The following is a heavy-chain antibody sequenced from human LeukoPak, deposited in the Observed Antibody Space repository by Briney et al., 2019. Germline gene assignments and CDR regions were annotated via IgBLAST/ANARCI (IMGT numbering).Heavy chain of an antibody. CDR2: IRYDGSNT. D-gene: IGHD2/OR15-2a*01. J-gene: IGHJ4*02. CDR3: AKDGTSYYYIYY. V-gene: IGHV3-30*02. CDR1: GFTFNNYG. Sequence: GGSLRLSCAASGFTFNNYGMHWVRQAPGKGLEWLAFIRYDGSNTYYADSVKGRFTVSRDDSKNTLYLQMNSLRGDDTAVYYCAKDGTSYYYIYYWGQGTLVTVSS.